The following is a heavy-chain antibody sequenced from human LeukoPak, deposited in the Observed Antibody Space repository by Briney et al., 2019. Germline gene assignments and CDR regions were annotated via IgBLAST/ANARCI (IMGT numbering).Heavy chain of an antibody. D-gene: IGHD3-9*01. V-gene: IGHV1-18*04. Sequence: ASVKVSCKPSGYTFTSYGISWVRQAPGQGLEWMGWISADNGNTNYAQKLQGRVTMTTDTSTSTAYMELRRLRSDDTAVYYCARDSRLYYDILPLSAFDIWGQGTMVTVSS. CDR1: GYTFTSYG. CDR3: ARDSRLYYDILPLSAFDI. J-gene: IGHJ3*02. CDR2: ISADNGNT.